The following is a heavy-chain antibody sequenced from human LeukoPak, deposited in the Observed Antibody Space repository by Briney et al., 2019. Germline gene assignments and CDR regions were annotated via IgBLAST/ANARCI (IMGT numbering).Heavy chain of an antibody. CDR3: ARDLRWELPWFDP. CDR1: GGSLSSGSYY. V-gene: IGHV4-61*02. J-gene: IGHJ5*02. CDR2: IYTSGST. D-gene: IGHD1-26*01. Sequence: SETLSLTCTDSGGSLSSGSYYWSCIRQPAGKGLESLGRIYTSGSTNYNTSLKSRVTISVDTSKNQFSLKLSSVTAADTAVYYCARDLRWELPWFDPWGQGTLVTVSS.